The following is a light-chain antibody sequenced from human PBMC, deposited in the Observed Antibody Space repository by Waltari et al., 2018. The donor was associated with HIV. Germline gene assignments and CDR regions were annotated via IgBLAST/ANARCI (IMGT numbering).Light chain of an antibody. CDR1: PGVITN. CDR2: GAS. Sequence: EIAMRKSSATLSVSPGARATLACWASPGVITNLAWYQQRFRQPPRLLIYGASTRATNIPARFSGGVSGTEFTLTISSLQSEDFAIYYCQQYNNWPRTCGQGTKVEV. V-gene: IGKV3-15*01. CDR3: QQYNNWPRT. J-gene: IGKJ1*01.